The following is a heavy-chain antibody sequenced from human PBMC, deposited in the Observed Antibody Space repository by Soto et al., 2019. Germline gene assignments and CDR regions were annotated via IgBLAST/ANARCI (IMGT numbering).Heavy chain of an antibody. CDR2: ISAYNGNT. Sequence: QVQLVQSGAEVKKPGASVKVSCKASGYTFTSYGISWVRQAPGQGLEWMGWISAYNGNTNYAQKRQGRVTMTTDTSTSTAYMELRSLRSDDTAVYYCARTSGLCSTSCYLYGMDVWGQGTTVTVSS. V-gene: IGHV1-18*01. CDR1: GYTFTSYG. D-gene: IGHD2-2*01. CDR3: ARTSGLCSTSCYLYGMDV. J-gene: IGHJ6*02.